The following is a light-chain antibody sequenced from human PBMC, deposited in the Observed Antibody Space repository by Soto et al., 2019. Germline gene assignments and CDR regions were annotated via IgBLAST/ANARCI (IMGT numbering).Light chain of an antibody. CDR3: QQCYS. CDR2: AAS. CDR1: QSISSY. V-gene: IGKV1-39*01. J-gene: IGKJ4*01. Sequence: DIQMTQSPSSLSASVGDRVTITCRASQSISSYLNWYQQKPGKAPKLLIYAASSLQSGVPSRFSGSGSGTDFTLTISSLQPEDFATYYCQQCYSFGGGTKVEIK.